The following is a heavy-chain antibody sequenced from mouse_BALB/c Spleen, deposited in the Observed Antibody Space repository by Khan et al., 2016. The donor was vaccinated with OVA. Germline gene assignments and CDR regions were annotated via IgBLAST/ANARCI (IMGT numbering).Heavy chain of an antibody. CDR3: ARYAARATTPYAMDY. D-gene: IGHD3-1*01. Sequence: QVQLKESGPGLVQPSQSLSITCTVSGFSLTSYGVHWVRQSPGKGLEWLGVIWSGGSTDYNAAFISRLSISKDNSKSQVFFKMNSLQANDTAIYYCARYAARATTPYAMDYWGQGPSVTVSS. CDR2: IWSGGST. V-gene: IGHV2-2*02. CDR1: GFSLTSYG. J-gene: IGHJ4*01.